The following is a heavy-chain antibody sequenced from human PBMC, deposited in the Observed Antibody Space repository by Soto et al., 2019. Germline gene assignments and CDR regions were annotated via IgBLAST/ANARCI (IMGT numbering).Heavy chain of an antibody. CDR2: IRHDGSNK. CDR3: AKDNGYSNYNYYGMDV. CDR1: GFTVSSYA. V-gene: IGHV3-30*18. D-gene: IGHD4-4*01. J-gene: IGHJ6*02. Sequence: GSLRLSCAVSGFTVSSYAMSWVRQAPGKGLEWVAAIRHDGSNKYYADSVKGRFTISRDNSKNTLYLQMNSLRAEDTAVYYCAKDNGYSNYNYYGMDVWGQGTTVTVSS.